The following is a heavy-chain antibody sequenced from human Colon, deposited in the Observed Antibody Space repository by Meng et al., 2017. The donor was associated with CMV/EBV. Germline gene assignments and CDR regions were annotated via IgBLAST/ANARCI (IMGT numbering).Heavy chain of an antibody. CDR2: ISTNRNT. J-gene: IGHJ4*02. D-gene: IGHD5-12*01. CDR1: GGSIITYY. V-gene: IGHV4-4*07. Sequence: VQLQGSGPGLVKPSETLSLTCIVSGGSIITYYWGWIRQPAGEGLEWLGRISTNRNTDYNPSLNSRATIWLDTSNNQFSLKLTSVTAADTAVYYCVRGGYSGTQTGGVQEYWGQGTLVTVSS. CDR3: VRGGYSGTQTGGVQEY.